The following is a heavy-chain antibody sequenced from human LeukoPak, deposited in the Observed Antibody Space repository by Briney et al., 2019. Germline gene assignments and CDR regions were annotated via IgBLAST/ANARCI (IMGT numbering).Heavy chain of an antibody. V-gene: IGHV3-21*01. D-gene: IGHD2-2*01. CDR2: ISSSSSYI. CDR3: ARAGDIVVVPAANNWFDP. J-gene: IGHJ5*02. CDR1: GFTFSSYS. Sequence: GGSLRLSCAASGFTFSSYSMNWVRQAPGKGLEWVSSISSSSSYIYYADSVKGRFTISRDNAKNSLYLQTNSLRAEDTAVYYCARAGDIVVVPAANNWFDPWGQGTLVTVSS.